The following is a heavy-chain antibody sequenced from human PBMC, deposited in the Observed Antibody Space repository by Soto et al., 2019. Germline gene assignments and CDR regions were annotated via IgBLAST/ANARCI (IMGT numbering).Heavy chain of an antibody. CDR1: GFTFTSYA. CDR2: ITGSGDTT. V-gene: IGHV3-23*01. Sequence: PGGSLRLSCAASGFTFTSYAMSWVRQAPGKGLEWVSSITGSGDTTFYADSVKGRFTISRGGSKNTMYLQMNSLRAEDTAVYYCAKDQGSSWYEIDYWGQGTLVTVSS. CDR3: AKDQGSSWYEIDY. D-gene: IGHD6-13*01. J-gene: IGHJ4*02.